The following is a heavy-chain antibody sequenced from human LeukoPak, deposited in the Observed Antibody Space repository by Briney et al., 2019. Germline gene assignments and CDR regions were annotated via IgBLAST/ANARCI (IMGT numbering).Heavy chain of an antibody. Sequence: SETLSLTCTVSGGSISSYYWSWIRQPPGKGLEWIGYIYYSGSTNYNPSLKSRVTISVDTSKNQFSLKLSSVTAADTAVYYCARGGGHDWGAFDYWGQGTLVTVSS. CDR3: ARGGGHDWGAFDY. J-gene: IGHJ4*02. D-gene: IGHD5-12*01. V-gene: IGHV4-59*01. CDR2: IYYSGST. CDR1: GGSISSYY.